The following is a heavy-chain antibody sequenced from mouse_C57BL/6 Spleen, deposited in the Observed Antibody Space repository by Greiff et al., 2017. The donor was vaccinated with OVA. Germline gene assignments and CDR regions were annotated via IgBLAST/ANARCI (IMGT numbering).Heavy chain of an antibody. CDR3: ARSWITTEAMDY. D-gene: IGHD1-1*01. J-gene: IGHJ4*01. V-gene: IGHV1-82*01. CDR2: IYPGDGDT. CDR1: GYAFSSSW. Sequence: QVQLQQSGPELVKPGASVKISCKASGYAFSSSWMNWVKQRPGKGLEWIGRIYPGDGDTNYNGKFKGKATLTADKSSSTAYMQLSSLTSEDSAVYFCARSWITTEAMDYWGQGTSVTVSS.